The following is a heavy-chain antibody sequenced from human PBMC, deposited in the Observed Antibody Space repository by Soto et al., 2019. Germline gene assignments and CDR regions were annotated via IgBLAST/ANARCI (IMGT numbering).Heavy chain of an antibody. CDR2: MNPGTGET. Sequence: QVQLVQSGAEVKKPGASVKVSCKASGYTFTNNGINWVRQAAGQGLEWMGWMNPGTGETGYTGKFQGRLAMTRDTTITTAYMELTSLTSDDTAVYYCTRAGDSGARISNWGQGTLVTVSS. CDR1: GYTFTNNG. J-gene: IGHJ4*02. D-gene: IGHD7-27*01. V-gene: IGHV1-8*01. CDR3: TRAGDSGARISN.